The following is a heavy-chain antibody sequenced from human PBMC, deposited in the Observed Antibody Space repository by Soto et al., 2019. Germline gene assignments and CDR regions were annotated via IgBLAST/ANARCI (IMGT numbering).Heavy chain of an antibody. CDR2: IYSGGST. Sequence: GGSLRLSCAASGFTVSSNYMSWVRQAPGKGLEWVSVIYSGGSTYYADSVKGRFTISRDNSKNTLYLQMNSLRAEDTAVYYCARDLSGYSYGYFGYWGQGTLVTVSS. CDR1: GFTVSSNY. D-gene: IGHD5-18*01. CDR3: ARDLSGYSYGYFGY. J-gene: IGHJ4*02. V-gene: IGHV3-53*01.